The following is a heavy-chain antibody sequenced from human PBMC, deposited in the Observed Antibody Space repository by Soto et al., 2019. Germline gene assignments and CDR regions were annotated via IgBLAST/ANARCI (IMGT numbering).Heavy chain of an antibody. J-gene: IGHJ4*02. CDR1: GFTLSDHY. CDR3: VRWDSGNPEN. CDR2: TKNKAQRYTT. V-gene: IGHV3-72*01. D-gene: IGHD1-26*01. Sequence: VQLVESGEGLVQPGGSLRLSCVVSGFTLSDHYIDWVRQAPGKGLEWVGRTKNKAQRYTTEYAASVEGRFTISRDDSENSVYLQMNSLKTEDTAVYYCVRWDSGNPENWGQGTLVTVSS.